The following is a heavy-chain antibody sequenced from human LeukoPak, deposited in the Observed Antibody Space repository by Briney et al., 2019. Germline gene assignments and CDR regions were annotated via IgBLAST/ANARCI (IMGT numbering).Heavy chain of an antibody. CDR2: IYHSGRT. Sequence: SETLSLTCTVSGYSISSGYYWGWIRQPPGKGLEWIGSIYHSGRTFYNPSLKSRVTISVDTSKNQFSLKLSSVTAADTAVYYCARHFGHYYGSGSYYNNWFDPWGQGTLVTVSS. CDR1: GYSISSGYY. CDR3: ARHFGHYYGSGSYYNNWFDP. D-gene: IGHD3-10*01. J-gene: IGHJ5*02. V-gene: IGHV4-38-2*02.